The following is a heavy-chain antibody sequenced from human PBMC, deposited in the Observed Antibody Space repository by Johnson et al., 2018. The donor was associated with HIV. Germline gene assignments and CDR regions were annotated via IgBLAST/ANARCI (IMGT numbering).Heavy chain of an antibody. D-gene: IGHD2-15*01. J-gene: IGHJ3*02. V-gene: IGHV3-30*02. CDR3: ARDQFMSGGYCSGGSCYSQPSGI. CDR1: GFTFSSYG. CDR2: IRYDGSNK. Sequence: QVQLVESGGGVVQPGGSLRLSCAASGFTFSSYGMHWVRQAPGKGLEWVAFIRYDGSNKYYADSVKGRFTISRDNSKNTLYLQMNSLRAEDTAVYYCARDQFMSGGYCSGGSCYSQPSGIWGQGTMVTVSS.